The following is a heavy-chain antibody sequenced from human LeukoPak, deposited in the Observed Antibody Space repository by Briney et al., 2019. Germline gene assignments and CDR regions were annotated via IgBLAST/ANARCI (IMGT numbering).Heavy chain of an antibody. CDR1: GGSISSYY. CDR2: IYYSGST. CDR3: ARQHSSSWYPFDY. J-gene: IGHJ4*02. V-gene: IGHV4-59*01. D-gene: IGHD6-13*01. Sequence: SETLSLTCTVSGGSISSYYWSWIRRPPGKGLEWIGYIYYSGSTNYNPSLKSRVTISVDTSKNQFSLKLSSVTAADTAVYYCARQHSSSWYPFDYWGQGTLVTVSS.